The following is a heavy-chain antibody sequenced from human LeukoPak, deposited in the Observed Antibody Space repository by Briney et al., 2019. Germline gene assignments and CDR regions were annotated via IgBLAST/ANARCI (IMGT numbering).Heavy chain of an antibody. J-gene: IGHJ5*02. Sequence: PSETQSLTCAVYGGSFSGYYWSWIRQPPGKGLEWIGEINHSGSTNYNPSLKSRVTISVDTSKNQFSLKLSSVTAADTAVYYCARGRRSDIVVVPAAYNWFDPWGQGTLVTVSS. V-gene: IGHV4-34*01. D-gene: IGHD2-2*01. CDR1: GGSFSGYY. CDR2: INHSGST. CDR3: ARGRRSDIVVVPAAYNWFDP.